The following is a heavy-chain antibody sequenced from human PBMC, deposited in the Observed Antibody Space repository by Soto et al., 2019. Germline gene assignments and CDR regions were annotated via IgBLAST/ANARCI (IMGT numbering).Heavy chain of an antibody. CDR3: ARYYYDSSGYLNYFDY. J-gene: IGHJ4*02. CDR2: ISSSSSYI. V-gene: IGHV3-21*01. D-gene: IGHD3-22*01. Sequence: ESGGGLVKPGGSLRLSCAASGFTFSSYSMNWVRQAPGKGLEWVSSISSSSSYIYYADSVKGRFTISRDNAKNSLYLQMNSLRAEDTAVYYCARYYYDSSGYLNYFDYWGQGTLVTVSS. CDR1: GFTFSSYS.